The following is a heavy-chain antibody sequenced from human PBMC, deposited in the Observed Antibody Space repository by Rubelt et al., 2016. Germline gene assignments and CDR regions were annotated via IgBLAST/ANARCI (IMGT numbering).Heavy chain of an antibody. CDR2: IRSKANSYAT. V-gene: IGHV3-73*01. Sequence: GGGLVQPGGSLKLSCAASGFTFSGSAMHSVRQASGKGLEWVGRIRSKANSYATAYAASVKGRFTISRDDSKNTAYLQMNSLKTEDTAVYYCTRPGRDGDYYWGQGTLVTVSS. CDR3: TRPGRDGDYY. D-gene: IGHD5-24*01. CDR1: GFTFSGSA. J-gene: IGHJ4*02.